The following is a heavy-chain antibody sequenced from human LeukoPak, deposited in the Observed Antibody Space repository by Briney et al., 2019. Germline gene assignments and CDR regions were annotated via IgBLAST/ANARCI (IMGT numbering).Heavy chain of an antibody. Sequence: GSSVKVSCKASGGTFSSYAISWVRQAPGQGLEWMGRIIPILGIANYAQKFQGRVTITADKSTSTAYMELSSLRSEDTPVYYCARARSAAGTNRFDYWGQGTLVTVSS. CDR1: GGTFSSYA. V-gene: IGHV1-69*04. CDR3: ARARSAAGTNRFDY. D-gene: IGHD6-13*01. J-gene: IGHJ4*02. CDR2: IIPILGIA.